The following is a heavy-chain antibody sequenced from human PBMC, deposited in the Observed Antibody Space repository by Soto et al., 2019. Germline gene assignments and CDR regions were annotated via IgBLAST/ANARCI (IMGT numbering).Heavy chain of an antibody. CDR3: ARASNVIVGATIDY. Sequence: QVQLVQSGAEVKKPGASVKVSCKASGYTFTNYAMHWVRQAPGQRLEWMGWINAGNGDTKYSQKFQGRVTITRDTSASKAYMELSSLRSEDTAVYYCARASNVIVGATIDYWGQGTLVTVSS. CDR1: GYTFTNYA. V-gene: IGHV1-3*01. D-gene: IGHD1-26*01. CDR2: INAGNGDT. J-gene: IGHJ4*02.